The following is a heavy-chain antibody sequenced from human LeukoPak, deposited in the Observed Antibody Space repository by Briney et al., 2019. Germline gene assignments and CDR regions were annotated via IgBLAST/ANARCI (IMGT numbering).Heavy chain of an antibody. V-gene: IGHV3-74*01. CDR3: AREETMAGLSSDY. J-gene: IGHJ4*02. D-gene: IGHD6-19*01. CDR2: INNDGGST. Sequence: GGSLRLSCAASGFTFSDYLMHWVRQAPGKGLVWVSRINNDGGSTTYADSVKGRFTISQDNAKNTLYLQMDSLRAEDTAVYYCAREETMAGLSSDYWGQGTLVTVSS. CDR1: GFTFSDYL.